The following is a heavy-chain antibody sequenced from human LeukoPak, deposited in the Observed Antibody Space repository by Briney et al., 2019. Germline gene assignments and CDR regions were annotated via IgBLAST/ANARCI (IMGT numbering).Heavy chain of an antibody. CDR3: ATPTYYYGSGSYFDY. CDR1: GFTFSSYA. Sequence: PGGSLRLSCSASGFTFSSYAMHWVRQAPGKGLEYVSAISSNGGSTYYADSVKGRFTISRDNSKNTLYLQMSSLRAEDTAVYYCATPTYYYGSGSYFDYWGQGTLVTVSS. CDR2: ISSNGGST. V-gene: IGHV3-64D*06. D-gene: IGHD3-10*01. J-gene: IGHJ4*02.